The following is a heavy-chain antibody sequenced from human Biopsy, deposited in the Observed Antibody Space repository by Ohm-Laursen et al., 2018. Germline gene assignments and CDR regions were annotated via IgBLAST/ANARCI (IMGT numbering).Heavy chain of an antibody. CDR2: IYLDGNT. Sequence: LRLSCAASGFTFSSHAMSWVRQAPGKGLEWVSIIYLDGNTYYTDSVKGRFTISRDNSKNALYLQMNSLRPADTAKYYCVRGRAYWGQGTLVTVSS. CDR3: VRGRAY. CDR1: GFTFSSHA. V-gene: IGHV3-53*01. J-gene: IGHJ4*02.